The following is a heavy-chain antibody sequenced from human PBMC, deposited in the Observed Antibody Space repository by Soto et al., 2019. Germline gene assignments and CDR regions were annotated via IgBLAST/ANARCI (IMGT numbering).Heavy chain of an antibody. V-gene: IGHV4-59*01. D-gene: IGHD6-19*01. CDR2: IYYSGST. CDR1: GGSISSYY. CDR3: ARVGRQWLVQGLYYFDY. J-gene: IGHJ4*02. Sequence: SETLSLTCTVSGGSISSYYWSWIRQPPGKGLEWIGYIYYSGSTNYNPSLKSRVTISVDTSKNQFSLKLSSVIAADTAVYYCARVGRQWLVQGLYYFDYWGQGTLVTVSS.